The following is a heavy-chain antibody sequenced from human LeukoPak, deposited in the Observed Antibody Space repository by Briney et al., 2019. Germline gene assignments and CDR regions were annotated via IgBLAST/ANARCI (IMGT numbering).Heavy chain of an antibody. D-gene: IGHD5-12*01. V-gene: IGHV5-51*01. Sequence: GESLKISCKGSGYSFPSYWIGWVGQMPGKGLEWMGIIYSGDSDTRYSPSFQGQVTISADKAISTAYLQWSSLKASDTAIYYCARHPHSGFDNRYYYYGMDVRGQGTTVTVSS. CDR1: GYSFPSYW. J-gene: IGHJ6*02. CDR2: IYSGDSDT. CDR3: ARHPHSGFDNRYYYYGMDV.